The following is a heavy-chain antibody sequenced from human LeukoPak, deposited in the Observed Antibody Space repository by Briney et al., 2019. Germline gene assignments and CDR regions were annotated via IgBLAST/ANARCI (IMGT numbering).Heavy chain of an antibody. Sequence: PGRSLRLSCAASGFTFDDYAMHWVRQAPGKGLEWVSGISWNSGSIGYADSVKGRFTISRDNAKNSLYLQMNSLRAEDTALYYCAKDIITRIAAAGPHYYYGMDVWGQGTTVTVSS. V-gene: IGHV3-9*01. D-gene: IGHD6-13*01. CDR2: ISWNSGSI. J-gene: IGHJ6*02. CDR1: GFTFDDYA. CDR3: AKDIITRIAAAGPHYYYGMDV.